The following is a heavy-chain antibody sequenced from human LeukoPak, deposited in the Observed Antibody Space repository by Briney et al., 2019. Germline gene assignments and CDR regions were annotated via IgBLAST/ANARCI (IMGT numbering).Heavy chain of an antibody. J-gene: IGHJ4*02. CDR1: GFPFSSCT. V-gene: IGHV3-64*01. CDR3: AREPVRNTYFDY. CDR2: ITDNGGST. Sequence: PGGSLRLSCAASGFPFSSCTMHWVRQPPGKGLEYVSTITDNGGSTYYANSVKGRFTISRDNSKNTLYLQMGSLRAEDMAVYYCAREPVRNTYFDYWGQGTLVTVSS. D-gene: IGHD2-2*01.